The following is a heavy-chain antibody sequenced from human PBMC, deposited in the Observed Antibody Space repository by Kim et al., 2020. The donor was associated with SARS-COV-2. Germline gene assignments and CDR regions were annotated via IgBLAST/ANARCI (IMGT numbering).Heavy chain of an antibody. CDR1: GGSFSGYY. CDR3: ARYKGGGDCYTRWFDP. Sequence: SETLSLTCAVYGGSFSGYYWSWIRQPPGKGLEWIGEINHSGSTNYNPSLKSRVTISVDTSKNQFSLKLSSVTAADTAVYYCARYKGGGDCYTRWFDPWGQGTLVTVSS. V-gene: IGHV4-34*01. D-gene: IGHD2-21*02. CDR2: INHSGST. J-gene: IGHJ5*02.